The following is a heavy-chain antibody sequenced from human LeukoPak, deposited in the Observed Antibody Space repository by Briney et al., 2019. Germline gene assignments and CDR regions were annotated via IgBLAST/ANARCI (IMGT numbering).Heavy chain of an antibody. V-gene: IGHV4-4*02. Sequence: SETLSPTCAVSGGSISRNNWWSWISQSPGKGLEWIGEIFHSGITNYNPSLKSRVTISMDVSKNHFSLKLSSVTAADTAVYYCARTYDYVWGSYRSHSFDSWGQGTLVTVSS. CDR3: ARTYDYVWGSYRSHSFDS. D-gene: IGHD3-16*02. CDR1: GGSISRNNW. CDR2: IFHSGIT. J-gene: IGHJ4*02.